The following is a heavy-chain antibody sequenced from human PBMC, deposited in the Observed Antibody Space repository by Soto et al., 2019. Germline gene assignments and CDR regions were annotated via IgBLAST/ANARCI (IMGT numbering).Heavy chain of an antibody. CDR1: GGSISSGDYY. CDR2: IYYSGST. Sequence: SETLSLTCTVSGGSISSGDYYWSWIRQPPGKGLEWIGYIYYSGSTYYDPSLKSRVTISVDTSKNQFSLKLSSVTAADTAVYYCARDFGSSWPYYFDYWGQGTLVTVSS. V-gene: IGHV4-30-4*01. CDR3: ARDFGSSWPYYFDY. D-gene: IGHD6-13*01. J-gene: IGHJ4*02.